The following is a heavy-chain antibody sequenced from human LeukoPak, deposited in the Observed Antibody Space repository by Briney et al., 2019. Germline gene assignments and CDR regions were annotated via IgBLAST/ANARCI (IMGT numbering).Heavy chain of an antibody. J-gene: IGHJ3*02. D-gene: IGHD1/OR15-1a*01. CDR3: ARGGKTSAFDI. CDR2: IYHSGST. V-gene: IGHV4-30-2*01. CDR1: GGSISSGGYY. Sequence: SETLSLTCTVSGGSISSGGYYWSWIRQPPGKGLEWIGCIYHSGSTYYNPSLKSRVTISVDRSKNQFSLKLSSVTAADTAVYYCARGGKTSAFDIWGQGTMVTVSS.